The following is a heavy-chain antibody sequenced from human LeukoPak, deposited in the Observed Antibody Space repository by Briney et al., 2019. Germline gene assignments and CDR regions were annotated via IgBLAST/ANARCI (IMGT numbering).Heavy chain of an antibody. Sequence: GGSLRLSCAASGFTFSNYAMTSVRQAPGKGLEWVSSIIGNGDSTFYAASVKGRFTVSRDNSKNTLYLQINSLSAEDTAVYYCDKGKADANLDWFDPWGHGTLVTVSS. V-gene: IGHV3-23*01. D-gene: IGHD2-15*01. CDR3: DKGKADANLDWFDP. CDR1: GFTFSNYA. CDR2: IIGNGDST. J-gene: IGHJ5*02.